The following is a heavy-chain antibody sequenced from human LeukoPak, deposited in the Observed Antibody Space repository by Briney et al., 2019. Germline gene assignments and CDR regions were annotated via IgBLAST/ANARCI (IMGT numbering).Heavy chain of an antibody. Sequence: GGSLRLSCAASGFTFSGYWMHWVRQVPGKGLVWVSRIKSDGSTTSYADSVKGRFTISRDDAKNTLYLQMNSLRAEDTAVYYCAKSDWFDPWGQGTLVTVSS. CDR1: GFTFSGYW. CDR3: AKSDWFDP. CDR2: IKSDGSTT. J-gene: IGHJ5*02. V-gene: IGHV3-74*01.